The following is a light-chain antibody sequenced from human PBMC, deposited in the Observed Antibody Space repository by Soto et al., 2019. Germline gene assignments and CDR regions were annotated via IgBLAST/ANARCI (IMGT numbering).Light chain of an antibody. Sequence: EIVMTQSPATLSVSPGERASLSCRASQSVSSNLAWYQQKPGQAPRLLIYGASTRATGIPDRFSGSGSGTDFTLTISRLEPEDFAVYYCQQHGGSPITFGQGTRLEIK. CDR3: QQHGGSPIT. CDR1: QSVSSN. CDR2: GAS. J-gene: IGKJ5*01. V-gene: IGKV3-20*01.